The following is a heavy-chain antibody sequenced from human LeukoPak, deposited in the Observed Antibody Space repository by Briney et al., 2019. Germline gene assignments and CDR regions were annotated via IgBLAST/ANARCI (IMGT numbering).Heavy chain of an antibody. J-gene: IGHJ4*02. Sequence: SETLSLTCTVSGGSISSSSYYWGWIRQPPGKGLEWIGSIYYSGSTYYNPSLKSRVTISVDTSKNQFSLKLSSVTAADTAVYYCARGGATFDYWGQGTLVTVSS. V-gene: IGHV4-39*07. CDR2: IYYSGST. CDR1: GGSISSSSYY. CDR3: ARGGATFDY. D-gene: IGHD1-26*01.